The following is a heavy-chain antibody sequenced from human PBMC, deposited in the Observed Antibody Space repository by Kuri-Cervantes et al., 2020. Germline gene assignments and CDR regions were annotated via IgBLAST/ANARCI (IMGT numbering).Heavy chain of an antibody. CDR3: ARTSRSDY. CDR1: GFTFSSYG. CDR2: IWYDGSNK. J-gene: IGHJ4*02. Sequence: GGSLRLSCAASGFTFSSYGMHWVRQAPGKGLEWVAVIWYDGSNKYYADSVEGRFTISRDNAKNSLYLQMNSLRAEDTAVYYCARTSRSDYWGQGTLVTVSS. V-gene: IGHV3-33*01. D-gene: IGHD2-2*01.